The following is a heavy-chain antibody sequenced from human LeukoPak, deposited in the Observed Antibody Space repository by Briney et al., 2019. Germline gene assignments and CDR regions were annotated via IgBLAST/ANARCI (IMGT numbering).Heavy chain of an antibody. V-gene: IGHV3-30*03. CDR2: ISYDGSNK. CDR3: ASLMVRGVTTEYFQH. D-gene: IGHD3-10*01. J-gene: IGHJ1*01. Sequence: GGSLRLSCAASGFTFSSYSMNWVRQAPGKGLEWVAVISYDGSNKYYADSVKGRFTISRDNSKKTLYLQMNSLRAEDTAVYYCASLMVRGVTTEYFQHWGQGTLVTVSS. CDR1: GFTFSSYS.